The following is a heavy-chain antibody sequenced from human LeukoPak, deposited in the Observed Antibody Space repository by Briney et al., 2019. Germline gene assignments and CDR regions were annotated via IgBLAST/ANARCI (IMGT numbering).Heavy chain of an antibody. CDR2: IIPIFGIA. V-gene: IGHV1-69*04. Sequence: SVKVSCKASGGTFSSYAISWVRQAPGQGLEWMGRIIPIFGIANCAQKFQGRVTITADKSTSTAYMELSSLRSEDTAVYYCARVGIVPAGAHYYYYYGMDVWGQGTTVTVSS. CDR3: ARVGIVPAGAHYYYYYGMDV. J-gene: IGHJ6*02. D-gene: IGHD2/OR15-2a*01. CDR1: GGTFSSYA.